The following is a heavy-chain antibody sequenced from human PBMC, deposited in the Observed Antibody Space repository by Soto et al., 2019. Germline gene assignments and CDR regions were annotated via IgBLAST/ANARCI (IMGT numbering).Heavy chain of an antibody. Sequence: PGGSLRLSCAASGFTFSNSAMSWVRQAPGKGLEWVSAISGSSGWTYYADSVRGRFTIPRDNSKNTLYLQMSSLRAEDTAVYYCAKDKASSWEGHSWGQGTLVTVSS. CDR3: AKDKASSWEGHS. V-gene: IGHV3-23*01. J-gene: IGHJ4*02. D-gene: IGHD6-13*01. CDR1: GFTFSNSA. CDR2: ISGSSGWT.